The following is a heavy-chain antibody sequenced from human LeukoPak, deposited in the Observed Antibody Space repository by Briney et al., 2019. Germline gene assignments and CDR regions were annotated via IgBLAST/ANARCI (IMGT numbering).Heavy chain of an antibody. V-gene: IGHV3-23*01. J-gene: IGHJ4*02. D-gene: IGHD6-6*01. CDR2: ISGNGGST. Sequence: SGGSLRLSCAASGFTFSSYAMSWVRQAPGRGLEWVSAISGNGGSTFYADSVKGRFTISRGNSKNTLFLQMNSLRAEDTAVYYCARLVGVSPDYWGQGTLVTVSS. CDR1: GFTFSSYA. CDR3: ARLVGVSPDY.